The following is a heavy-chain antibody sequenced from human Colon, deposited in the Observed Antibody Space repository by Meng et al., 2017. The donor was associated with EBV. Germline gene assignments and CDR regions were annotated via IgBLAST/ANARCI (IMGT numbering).Heavy chain of an antibody. V-gene: IGHV4-31*03. Sequence: QVELQESGPGLVNPSRTLSRTCTVSGGSISSGNPHWSWIRQHPGKGLEYIGYIYYSGSTYYNPSLKSRVIISVDTSKNQFSLRLNSVTAADTAVYYCASLYGDSSVWYLDLWGRGTLVTVSS. CDR2: IYYSGST. CDR3: ASLYGDSSVWYLDL. D-gene: IGHD4-17*01. CDR1: GGSISSGNPH. J-gene: IGHJ2*01.